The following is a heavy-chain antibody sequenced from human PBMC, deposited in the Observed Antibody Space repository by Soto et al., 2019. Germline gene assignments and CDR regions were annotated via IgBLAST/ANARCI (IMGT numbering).Heavy chain of an antibody. Sequence: PGGSLRLCSAASGFTFSSYSMNLVRQAPGKGLEWVSSISSSSSYIYYADSVKGRFTISRDNAKNSLYLQMNSLRAEDTAVYYCASDPQDAFDIWGQGTMVTVSS. CDR3: ASDPQDAFDI. J-gene: IGHJ3*02. V-gene: IGHV3-21*01. CDR2: ISSSSSYI. CDR1: GFTFSSYS.